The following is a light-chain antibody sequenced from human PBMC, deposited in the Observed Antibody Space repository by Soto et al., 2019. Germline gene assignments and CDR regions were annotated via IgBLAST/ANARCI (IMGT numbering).Light chain of an antibody. CDR2: DSN. CDR1: SSNIGSNS. CDR3: GTWDTSLRSWV. J-gene: IGLJ3*02. V-gene: IGLV1-51*01. Sequence: QSALTQPPSVSAAPGQKVTISCSGSSSNIGSNSVSWYQQLPGTAPKLLIYDSNKRPSGIPDRFSGSKSGTSATLGITGLQTGDEADYYCGTWDTSLRSWVFGGGTKLTVL.